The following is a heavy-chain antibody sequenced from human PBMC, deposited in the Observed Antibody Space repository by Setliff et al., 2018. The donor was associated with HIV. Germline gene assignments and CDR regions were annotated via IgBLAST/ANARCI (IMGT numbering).Heavy chain of an antibody. CDR2: IYPGDSDS. CDR1: GYSFVDFW. CDR3: VRYIGAAAGYIDH. J-gene: IGHJ4*02. Sequence: PGESLKISCHLSGYSFVDFWIGWVRQMPGKGLEWVGFIYPGDSDSRYSPSFRGQVTISADKSTTTAYFDWASLKASDTAMYYCVRYIGAAAGYIDHWGQGTLVTVSS. D-gene: IGHD6-25*01. V-gene: IGHV5-51*01.